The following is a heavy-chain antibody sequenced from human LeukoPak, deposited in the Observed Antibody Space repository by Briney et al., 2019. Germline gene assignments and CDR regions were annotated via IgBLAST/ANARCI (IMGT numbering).Heavy chain of an antibody. V-gene: IGHV3-20*04. CDR3: ARDPYDSSGYRTYYFDY. J-gene: IGHJ4*02. CDR1: GFTFSSYA. CDR2: INWNGGST. D-gene: IGHD3-22*01. Sequence: GGSLRLSCAASGFTFSSYAMSWVRQAPGKGLEWVSGINWNGGSTGYADSVKGRFTISRDNAKNSLYLQMNSLRAEDTALYYCARDPYDSSGYRTYYFDYWGQGTLVTVSS.